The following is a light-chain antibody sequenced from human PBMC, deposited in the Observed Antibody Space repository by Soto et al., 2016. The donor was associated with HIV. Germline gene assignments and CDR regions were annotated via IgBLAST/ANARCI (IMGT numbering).Light chain of an antibody. CDR3: QQYYNTPRT. Sequence: DIQMTQSPSSLSTSVGHRVTITCRASQGISNSLAWYQQRPGKAPKLLVYAASRLESGVPSRFSGSGSGTDYTLTINSLQPEDFATYYCQQYYNTPRTFGQGTKLEIK. J-gene: IGKJ2*02. V-gene: IGKV1-NL1*01. CDR2: AAS. CDR1: QGISNS.